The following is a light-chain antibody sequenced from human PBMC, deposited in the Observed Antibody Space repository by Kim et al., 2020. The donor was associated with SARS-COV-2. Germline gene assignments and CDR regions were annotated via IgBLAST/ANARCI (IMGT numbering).Light chain of an antibody. CDR1: QDISNH. CDR2: DAS. Sequence: DIQMTQSPSSLSASVGDRVIITCQASQDISNHLNWYQQKPGKAPKLLIYDASNSETGVPSRFSGSGSGTDFTFTISSLQPEDIATYFCHQFENLPLTFGGGTKLEI. J-gene: IGKJ4*01. V-gene: IGKV1-33*01. CDR3: HQFENLPLT.